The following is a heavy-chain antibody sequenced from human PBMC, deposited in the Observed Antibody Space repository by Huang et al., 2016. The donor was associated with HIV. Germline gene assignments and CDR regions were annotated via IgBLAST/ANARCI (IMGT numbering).Heavy chain of an antibody. V-gene: IGHV4-30-4*08. CDR2: IYYSGTT. CDR1: GRSISSGGHY. D-gene: IGHD5-18*01. Sequence: QVQLQESGPGLVKPSQTLSLTCSVSGRSISSGGHYWSWFRQSPGRGLEWIGCIYYSGTTRYNPSLKSRVSISVATSKNQFSLKLTSVTAADTAVYYCARGLWAMVEGSFYFDYWGQGTLVTVSS. CDR3: ARGLWAMVEGSFYFDY. J-gene: IGHJ4*02.